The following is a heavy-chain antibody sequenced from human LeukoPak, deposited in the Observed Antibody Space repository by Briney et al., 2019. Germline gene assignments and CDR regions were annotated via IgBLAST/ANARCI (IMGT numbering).Heavy chain of an antibody. CDR2: IKQDGSKK. CDR3: AKGYIIAGRQWYLDL. J-gene: IGHJ2*01. D-gene: IGHD6-13*01. CDR1: GFTFSSYW. V-gene: IGHV3-7*01. Sequence: GGSLRLSCAASGFTFSSYWMSWVRQAPGKGLEWVANIKQDGSKKYYVDSVKGRFTISRDNAKNSLYLQMNSLRAEDAAVYYCAKGYIIAGRQWYLDLWGRGTLVGVSS.